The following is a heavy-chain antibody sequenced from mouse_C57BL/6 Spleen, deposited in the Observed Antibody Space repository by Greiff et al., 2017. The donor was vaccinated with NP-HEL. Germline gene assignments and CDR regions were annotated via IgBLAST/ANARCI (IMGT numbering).Heavy chain of an antibody. CDR2: IYPGGGYT. V-gene: IGHV1-63*01. J-gene: IGHJ2*01. CDR3: ARGANFDY. D-gene: IGHD3-1*01. Sequence: VQLQESGAELVRPGTSVKMSCKASGYTFTNYWIGWAKQRPGHGLEWIGDIYPGGGYTNYNEKFKGKATLTADKSSSTAYMQFSSLTSEDSAIYYCARGANFDYWGQGTTLTVSS. CDR1: GYTFTNYW.